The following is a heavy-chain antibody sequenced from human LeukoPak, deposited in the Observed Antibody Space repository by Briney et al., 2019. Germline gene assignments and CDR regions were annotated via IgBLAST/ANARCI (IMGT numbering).Heavy chain of an antibody. V-gene: IGHV1-18*01. D-gene: IGHD4-23*01. CDR2: ISAYNGNT. CDR1: GYTFTSYG. Sequence: APVKVSCTASGYTFTSYGISWVRQTPGHGVEWMGWISAYNGNTNYAQKLQGRVTMTTDTSTSTAYMELRSLRSDDTAVYYCARITTVVTPDDAFDIWGQGTMVTVSS. J-gene: IGHJ3*02. CDR3: ARITTVVTPDDAFDI.